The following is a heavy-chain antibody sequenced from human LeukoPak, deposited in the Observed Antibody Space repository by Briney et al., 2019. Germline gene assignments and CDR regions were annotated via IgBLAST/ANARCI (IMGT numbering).Heavy chain of an antibody. D-gene: IGHD3-10*01. Sequence: GASVKVSCKASGYTCTGYYMHWVRQAPGQGLQWMGWINPNSGGTNYAQKFQGRVTMTRDTSISTAYMELSRLRSDDTAVYYCASRVAMLWFGESDLDYWGQGTLVTVSS. CDR3: ASRVAMLWFGESDLDY. J-gene: IGHJ4*02. CDR1: GYTCTGYY. V-gene: IGHV1-2*02. CDR2: INPNSGGT.